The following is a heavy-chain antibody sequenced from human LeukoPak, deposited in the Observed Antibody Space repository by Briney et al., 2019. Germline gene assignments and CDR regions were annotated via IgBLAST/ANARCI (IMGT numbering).Heavy chain of an antibody. CDR3: ARGGQLWFGEVDY. CDR1: GFTFSSYG. V-gene: IGHV3-33*01. CDR2: IWYDGSNK. D-gene: IGHD3-10*01. J-gene: IGHJ4*02. Sequence: PGRSLRRSCAASGFTFSSYGMHWVRQAPGKGLEWVAVIWYDGSNKYYADSVKGRFTISRDNSKNTLYLQMNSLRAEDTAVYYCARGGQLWFGEVDYWGQGTLVTVSS.